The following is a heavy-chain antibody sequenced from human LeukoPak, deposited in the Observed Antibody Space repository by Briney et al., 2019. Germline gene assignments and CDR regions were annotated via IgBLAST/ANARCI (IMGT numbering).Heavy chain of an antibody. D-gene: IGHD5-18*01. CDR1: GGSFSGYY. CDR3: AREIWIQLWLRARSAFDI. V-gene: IGHV4-34*01. Sequence: SETLSLTCAVYGGSFSGYYWSWIRQPPGKGLEWIGEINHSGSTNYNPSLKSRVTISVDTSKNQFSLKLSSVTAADTAVYYCAREIWIQLWLRARSAFDIWGQGTMVTVSS. J-gene: IGHJ3*02. CDR2: INHSGST.